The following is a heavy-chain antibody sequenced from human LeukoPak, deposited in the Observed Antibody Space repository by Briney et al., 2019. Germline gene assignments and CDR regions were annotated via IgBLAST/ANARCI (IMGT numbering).Heavy chain of an antibody. J-gene: IGHJ6*02. V-gene: IGHV4-4*07. CDR1: GGSISNYY. D-gene: IGHD2-15*01. CDR2: ISSSGST. CDR3: VRDRSGGTYGMDV. Sequence: SETLSLTCTVSGGSISNYYWSWIRQPAGKGLEWIGRISSSGSTNHNPSLKSRVTMSVDTSKNQFSLKLSSVTAADTAVYYCVRDRSGGTYGMDVWGQGTTVTVSS.